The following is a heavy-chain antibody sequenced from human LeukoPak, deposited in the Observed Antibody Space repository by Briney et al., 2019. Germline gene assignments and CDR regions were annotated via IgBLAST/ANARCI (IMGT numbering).Heavy chain of an antibody. Sequence: PSETLSLTCTVSGDSISSYYWSWIRKPPGKGLGWIGYIYYSGSTYYNPSLKSRVTISVDTSKNQFSLKLSSVTAADTAVYYCARHGGIAVASNWFDPWGQGTLVTVSS. CDR1: GDSISSYY. V-gene: IGHV4-59*08. D-gene: IGHD6-19*01. CDR2: IYYSGST. J-gene: IGHJ5*02. CDR3: ARHGGIAVASNWFDP.